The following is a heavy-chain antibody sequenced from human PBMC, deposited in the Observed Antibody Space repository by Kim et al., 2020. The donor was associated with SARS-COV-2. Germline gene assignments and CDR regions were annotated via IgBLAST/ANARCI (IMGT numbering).Heavy chain of an antibody. D-gene: IGHD3-22*01. J-gene: IGHJ5*02. Sequence: SVKVSCKASGGTFSSYAISWVRQAPGQGLEWMGGIIPIFGTANYAQKFQGRVTITADESTSTAYMELSSLRSEDTAVYYCARVHYDSSGYYYGRWFDPWGQGTLVTVSS. CDR1: GGTFSSYA. V-gene: IGHV1-69*13. CDR3: ARVHYDSSGYYYGRWFDP. CDR2: IIPIFGTA.